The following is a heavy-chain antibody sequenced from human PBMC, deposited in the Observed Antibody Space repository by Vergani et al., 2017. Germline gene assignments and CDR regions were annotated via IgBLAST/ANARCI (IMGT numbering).Heavy chain of an antibody. D-gene: IGHD1-1*01. J-gene: IGHJ3*02. CDR3: AGDLEYNWNDGYGEWAFDI. CDR1: GYTFTSYG. Sequence: QVQLVQSGAEVKKPGASVKVSCKASGYTFTSYGISWVRQAPGQGLEWMGWISAYNGNTNYAQKLQGRVTMTTDTSTSTAYMELRSLRSDDTAVYYCAGDLEYNWNDGYGEWAFDIWGQGTMVTVSS. V-gene: IGHV1-18*01. CDR2: ISAYNGNT.